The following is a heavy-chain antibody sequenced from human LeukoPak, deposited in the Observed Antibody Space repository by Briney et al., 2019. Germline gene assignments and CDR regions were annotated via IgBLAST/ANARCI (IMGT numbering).Heavy chain of an antibody. Sequence: GASVKVSCKASGYTFTGYFMHWVRHAPGQGLEWMGWINPQSGDTNYAQNFQGSVTMTTDTSINTAYMELSGLQSDDTALYYCARGAKVPPRLGPEWLRHWYFDLWGRGTLVTVSS. CDR2: INPQSGDT. V-gene: IGHV1-2*02. CDR3: ARGAKVPPRLGPEWLRHWYFDL. CDR1: GYTFTGYF. J-gene: IGHJ2*01. D-gene: IGHD5-12*01.